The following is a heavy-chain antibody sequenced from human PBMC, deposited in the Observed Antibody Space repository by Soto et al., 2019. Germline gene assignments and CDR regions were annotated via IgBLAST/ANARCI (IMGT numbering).Heavy chain of an antibody. J-gene: IGHJ4*02. CDR2: ISYDERNK. D-gene: IGHD6-13*01. V-gene: IGHV3-30*04. CDR1: GFTFSREA. Sequence: QVQLVESGGGVVQPGRSLRLSCAGSGFTFSREAMHWVRQSPGKGLEWVAAISYDERNKCYADSVRGRFTISRDNSKNTLYLQIMSLRAEDTAVYYCARDYSSNWCLDYRGQGTLVIVSS. CDR3: ARDYSSNWCLDY.